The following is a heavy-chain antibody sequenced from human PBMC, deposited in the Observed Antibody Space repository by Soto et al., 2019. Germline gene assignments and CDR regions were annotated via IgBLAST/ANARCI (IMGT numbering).Heavy chain of an antibody. Sequence: ASVKVSCKVSGYTLTELSMHWVRQAPGKGLEWMGGFDPEDGETIYAQKFQGRVTMTEDTSTDTAYMELSSLRSEDTAVYYCATDRTYYYDSSGPFSPLGYWGQGTLVTVS. CDR1: GYTLTELS. J-gene: IGHJ4*02. CDR2: FDPEDGET. V-gene: IGHV1-24*01. CDR3: ATDRTYYYDSSGPFSPLGY. D-gene: IGHD3-22*01.